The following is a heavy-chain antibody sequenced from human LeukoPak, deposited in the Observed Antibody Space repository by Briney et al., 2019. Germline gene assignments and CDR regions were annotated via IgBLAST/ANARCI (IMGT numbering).Heavy chain of an antibody. CDR2: IYHSGST. CDR3: ARLGIAVAGGSFDY. J-gene: IGHJ4*02. CDR1: GGSISSSSYY. Sequence: PSETLSLTCTVSGGSISSSSYYWSWIRQPPGKGLEWIGYIYHSGSTYYNPSLKSRVTISVDRSKNQFSLKLSSVTAADTAVYYCARLGIAVAGGSFDYWGQGTLVTVSS. V-gene: IGHV4-30-2*01. D-gene: IGHD6-19*01.